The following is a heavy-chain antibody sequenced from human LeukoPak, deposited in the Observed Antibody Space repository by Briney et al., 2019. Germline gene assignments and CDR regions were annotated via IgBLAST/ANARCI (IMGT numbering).Heavy chain of an antibody. V-gene: IGHV4-34*01. CDR1: GGSFSDYY. J-gene: IGHJ5*02. D-gene: IGHD2-15*01. Sequence: SETLSLTCGVSGGSFSDYYWNWIRRPPGKGLEWIGQVNHSGSTNYNPSLKSRVTISVDKSKNQFSLKLRSVTAADTAVYYCARPLSLGYCSGGSCYGRGAWFDRWGQGTLVTVSS. CDR2: VNHSGST. CDR3: ARPLSLGYCSGGSCYGRGAWFDR.